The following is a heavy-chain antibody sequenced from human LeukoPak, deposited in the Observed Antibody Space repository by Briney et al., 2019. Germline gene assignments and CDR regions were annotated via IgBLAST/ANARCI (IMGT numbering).Heavy chain of an antibody. J-gene: IGHJ4*02. CDR2: IIPIFGTA. CDR3: ASATRDYSTFDY. Sequence: GASVKVSCKASGGTFSSYAISWVRQAPGQGLEWMGGIIPIFGTANYAQKFQGRVTITADESTSTAYMELSSLRSEDTAVYYCASATRDYSTFDYWGQGTLVTVSS. CDR1: GGTFSSYA. V-gene: IGHV1-69*13. D-gene: IGHD2-15*01.